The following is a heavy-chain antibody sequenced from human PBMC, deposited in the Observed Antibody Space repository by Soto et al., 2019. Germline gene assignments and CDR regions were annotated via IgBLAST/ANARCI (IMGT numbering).Heavy chain of an antibody. J-gene: IGHJ5*02. V-gene: IGHV3-23*01. Sequence: PGGSLRLSCAASGFTFSSYAMSWVRQAPGKGLEWVSAISGSGGSTYYADSVKGRFTISRDNSKNTLYLQMNSLRAEGTAVYYCAKDLGFGEFTDENNWFDPWGQGTLVTVSS. CDR2: ISGSGGST. D-gene: IGHD3-10*01. CDR3: AKDLGFGEFTDENNWFDP. CDR1: GFTFSSYA.